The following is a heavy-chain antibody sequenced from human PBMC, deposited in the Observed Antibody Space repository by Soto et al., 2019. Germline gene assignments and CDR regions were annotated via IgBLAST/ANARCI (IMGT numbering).Heavy chain of an antibody. CDR1: GFTFSSYA. CDR2: IWYDGSNP. J-gene: IGHJ4*01. Sequence: QVQLVESGGGVVQPGRSLRLSCTASGFTFSSYAMYWVRQAPGKGLEWVAAIWYDGSNPYYAGSVKGRFTISRDNSKNTQYLQKSSLRADDTDVYYCARDRTDTAMIIIDYWGHGTLVTVSS. D-gene: IGHD5-18*01. CDR3: ARDRTDTAMIIIDY. V-gene: IGHV3-33*01.